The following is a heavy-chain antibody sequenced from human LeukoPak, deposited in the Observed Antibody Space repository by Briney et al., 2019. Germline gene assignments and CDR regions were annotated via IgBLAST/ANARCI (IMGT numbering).Heavy chain of an antibody. J-gene: IGHJ5*02. Sequence: PSQTLSLTCAVSGGSIGSGGYSWSWIRQPPGKGLEWIGYIYHSGSTYYNPSLKSRVTISVDRSKNQFSLKLSSVTAADTAVYYCARVSKLGWFDPWGQGTLVTVSS. CDR2: IYHSGST. V-gene: IGHV4-30-2*01. CDR3: ARVSKLGWFDP. D-gene: IGHD6-13*01. CDR1: GGSIGSGGYS.